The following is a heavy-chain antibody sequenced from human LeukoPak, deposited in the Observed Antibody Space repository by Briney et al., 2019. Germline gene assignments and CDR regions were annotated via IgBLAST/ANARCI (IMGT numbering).Heavy chain of an antibody. CDR3: ARGSYGSGSYYRYFDY. D-gene: IGHD3-10*01. V-gene: IGHV4-39*07. J-gene: IGHJ4*02. Sequence: SQTLSLTCTVSGSSISSGSYYWSWIRQPPGKGLEWIGEINHSGSTNYNPSLKSRVTISVDTSKNQFSLKLSSVTAADTAVYYCARGSYGSGSYYRYFDYWGQGTLVTVSS. CDR1: GSSISSGSYY. CDR2: INHSGST.